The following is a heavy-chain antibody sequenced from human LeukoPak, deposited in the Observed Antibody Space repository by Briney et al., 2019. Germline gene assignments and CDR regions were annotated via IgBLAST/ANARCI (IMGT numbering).Heavy chain of an antibody. D-gene: IGHD4-17*01. CDR2: ISWNSGSI. J-gene: IGHJ4*02. Sequence: GCSLRLSCAASGFTFDDYAMHWVRQAPGKGLEWVSGISWNSGSIGYADSVKGRFTISRDNAKNSLYLQMNSLRAEDTALYYCAKGSHMTTVSSDLYYFDYWGQGTLVTVSS. CDR1: GFTFDDYA. V-gene: IGHV3-9*01. CDR3: AKGSHMTTVSSDLYYFDY.